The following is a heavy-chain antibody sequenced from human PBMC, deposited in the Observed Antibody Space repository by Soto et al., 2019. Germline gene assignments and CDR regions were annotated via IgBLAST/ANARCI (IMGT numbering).Heavy chain of an antibody. J-gene: IGHJ3*02. Sequence: GGSLRLSCAASGFTFSDYYMSWIRQAPGKGLEWVSYISSSSSYTNYADSVKGRFTISRDNAKNSLYLQMNSLRAEDTAVYYCAKDVGPELSAAPGAFDIWGQGTMVTVSS. V-gene: IGHV3-11*05. CDR1: GFTFSDYY. D-gene: IGHD3-16*02. CDR3: AKDVGPELSAAPGAFDI. CDR2: ISSSSSYT.